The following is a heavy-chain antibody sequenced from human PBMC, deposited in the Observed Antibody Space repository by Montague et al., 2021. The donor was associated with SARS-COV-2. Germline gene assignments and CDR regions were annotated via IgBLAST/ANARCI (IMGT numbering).Heavy chain of an antibody. V-gene: IGHV4-39*01. CDR3: ARSYSSSWYFGIGMDV. CDR2: IHYSGST. Sequence: SETLSLTCAVSGGSISSSSYYWGRIRQPPGKGLEWIGSIHYSGSTYYNPSLKSRVSISVDTSKNQFSLKLSSVTAADTAVYYCARSYSSSWYFGIGMDVWGQGTTVTVSS. D-gene: IGHD6-13*01. CDR1: GGSISSSSYY. J-gene: IGHJ6*02.